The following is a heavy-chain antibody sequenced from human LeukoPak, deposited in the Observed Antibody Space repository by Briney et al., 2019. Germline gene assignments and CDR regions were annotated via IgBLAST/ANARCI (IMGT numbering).Heavy chain of an antibody. Sequence: ASVKVSCKASGYTFTSYGISWVRQAPGQGLEWMGWISAYNGNTNYAQKLQGRVTMTTDTSTSTAYMELRSLRSDDTAVYYCARVVVVPAASVEIDYWGQGTLVTVSS. CDR2: ISAYNGNT. CDR3: ARVVVVPAASVEIDY. D-gene: IGHD2-2*01. V-gene: IGHV1-18*01. CDR1: GYTFTSYG. J-gene: IGHJ4*02.